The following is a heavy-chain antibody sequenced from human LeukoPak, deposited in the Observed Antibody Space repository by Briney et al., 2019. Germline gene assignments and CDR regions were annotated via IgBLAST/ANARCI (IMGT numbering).Heavy chain of an antibody. CDR2: IKQDESEK. CDR3: ARDRGYYDY. Sequence: PGGSLTLSCAPSEFSFSSYWMSWVRQAPGKGLEWVANIKQDESEKNYVDSVKGRFTISRDNAKNSLYLQMNSLRAEDTAVYYCARDRGYYDYWGQGTLVTVSS. V-gene: IGHV3-7*01. CDR1: EFSFSSYW. J-gene: IGHJ4*02.